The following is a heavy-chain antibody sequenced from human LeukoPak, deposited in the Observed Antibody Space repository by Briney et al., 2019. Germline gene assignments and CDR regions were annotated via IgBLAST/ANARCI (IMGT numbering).Heavy chain of an antibody. CDR2: IYYSGST. Sequence: PSETLSLTCTVSGGSISSSSYYWGWIRQPPGKGLEWIGSIYYSGSTYYNPSLKSRVTISVDTSKNQFSLKLSSVTAADTAVYYCASKWLRLYYCYMDVWGKGTTVTVSS. J-gene: IGHJ6*03. CDR3: ASKWLRLYYCYMDV. CDR1: GGSISSSSYY. D-gene: IGHD5-12*01. V-gene: IGHV4-39*01.